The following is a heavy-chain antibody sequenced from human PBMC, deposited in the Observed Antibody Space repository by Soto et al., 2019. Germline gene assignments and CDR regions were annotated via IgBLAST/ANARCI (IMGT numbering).Heavy chain of an antibody. CDR3: ARLEGYCSGGTCYRTSGWFDP. V-gene: IGHV4-39*01. J-gene: IGHJ5*02. D-gene: IGHD2-15*01. CDR2: IYYSGST. CDR1: GGSISSGSYY. Sequence: QLQLQESGPGLVKPSETLSLTCTVSGGSISSGSYYWGWIRQPPGKGLEWIGTIYYSGSTYYHPSLRSRGTVALDTSKNHFSLKLTSVTAADTAVYYCARLEGYCSGGTCYRTSGWFDPWGQGTPVTVSS.